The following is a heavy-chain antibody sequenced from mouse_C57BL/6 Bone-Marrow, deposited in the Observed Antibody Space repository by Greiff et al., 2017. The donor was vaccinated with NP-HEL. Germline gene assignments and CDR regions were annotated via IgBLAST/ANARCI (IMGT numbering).Heavy chain of an antibody. J-gene: IGHJ3*01. CDR1: GFTFTDYY. D-gene: IGHD2-13*01. V-gene: IGHV1-36*01. CDR3: ARTEPYYDDYGVRFAY. Sequence: EVKLQESGPVLVKPGPSVKISCKASGFTFTDYYMHWVKQSHGKSLEWIGLVYPYNGGTSYNQKFKGKATLTVDTSSSTAYMELNSLTSEDSAVYYCARTEPYYDDYGVRFAYWGQGTLVTVSA. CDR2: VYPYNGGT.